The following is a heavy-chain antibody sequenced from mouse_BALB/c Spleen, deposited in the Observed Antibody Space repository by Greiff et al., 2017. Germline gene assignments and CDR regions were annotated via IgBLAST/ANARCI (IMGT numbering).Heavy chain of an antibody. Sequence: DVHLVESGGGLVQPGGSLKLSCAASGFTFSSYTMSWVRQTPEKRLEWVAYISNGGGSTYYPDSVKGRFTISRDNAKNNLYLQMSSLRSEDTALYYCARVYYYGSSYWYFDVWGAGTTVTVSS. CDR2: ISNGGGST. J-gene: IGHJ1*01. CDR3: ARVYYYGSSYWYFDV. CDR1: GFTFSSYT. D-gene: IGHD1-1*01. V-gene: IGHV5-12-2*01.